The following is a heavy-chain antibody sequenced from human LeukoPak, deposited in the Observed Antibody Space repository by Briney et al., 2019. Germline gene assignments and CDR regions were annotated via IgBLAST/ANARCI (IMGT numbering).Heavy chain of an antibody. Sequence: SVKVSCKAFGGTFSTYAISWMRQAPGQGLEWMGGITPIFNTANHAQKFQGRVTITADVSTKTAYMELSSLRSEDTAVYYCARDYYDTKGYPRGAFDIWGQGTMVTVSS. CDR1: GGTFSTYA. CDR2: ITPIFNTA. CDR3: ARDYYDTKGYPRGAFDI. D-gene: IGHD3-22*01. V-gene: IGHV1-69*13. J-gene: IGHJ3*02.